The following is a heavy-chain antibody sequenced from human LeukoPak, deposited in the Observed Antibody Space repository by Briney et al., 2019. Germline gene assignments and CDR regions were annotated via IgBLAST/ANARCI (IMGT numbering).Heavy chain of an antibody. Sequence: GGSLRLSCAASGFTFSSYGMHWVRQAPGKGLEWVAVISYDGSNKYYADSVKGRFTISRDNSKNTLYLQMNSLRAEDTAVYYCARDGGRELYYFDYWGQGTLVTVSS. J-gene: IGHJ4*02. CDR1: GFTFSSYG. CDR2: ISYDGSNK. V-gene: IGHV3-30*03. CDR3: ARDGGRELYYFDY. D-gene: IGHD3-10*01.